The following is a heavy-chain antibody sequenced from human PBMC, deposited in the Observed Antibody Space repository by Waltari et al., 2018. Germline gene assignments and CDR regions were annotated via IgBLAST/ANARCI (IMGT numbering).Heavy chain of an antibody. CDR3: ARSTGSGYPALDW. D-gene: IGHD6-25*01. V-gene: IGHV5-51*03. CDR2: IYPGESDT. J-gene: IGHJ4*02. CDR1: AYKFSSYW. Sequence: EGQLVQSGAEVKKPGESLKISCKGSAYKFSSYWIGWVRQMPGKGLEWMGIIYPGESDTRYSPSFQGQVTISVDKSISTAYLQWSSLKTSDTAMYYCARSTGSGYPALDWWGQGTLVTVSS.